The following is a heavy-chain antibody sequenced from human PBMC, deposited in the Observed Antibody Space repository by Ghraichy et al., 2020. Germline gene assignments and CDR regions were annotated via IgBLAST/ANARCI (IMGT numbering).Heavy chain of an antibody. CDR2: INHSGST. V-gene: IGHV4-34*01. D-gene: IGHD2-15*01. CDR3: ARMMGYCSGGSCPSPIDY. J-gene: IGHJ4*02. CDR1: GGSFSGYY. Sequence: SETLSLTCAVYGGSFSGYYWSWIRQPPGKGLEWIGEINHSGSTNYNPSLKSRVTISVDTSKNQFSLKLSSVTAADTAVYYCARMMGYCSGGSCPSPIDYWGQGTLVTVSS.